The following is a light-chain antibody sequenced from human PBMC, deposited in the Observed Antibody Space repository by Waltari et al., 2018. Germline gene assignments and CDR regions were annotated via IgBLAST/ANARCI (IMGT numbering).Light chain of an antibody. V-gene: IGKV1-33*01. CDR3: QQFHDLPLT. Sequence: DIQMTQSPSSLSASVGDRVTITCQASEDINNYLKWYQQKPGKAPKLLIYDASNLQTGVPSRFSGSRSGTDFSFTISSLQPEDIATYYCQQFHDLPLTFGGGTKVEI. J-gene: IGKJ4*01. CDR2: DAS. CDR1: EDINNY.